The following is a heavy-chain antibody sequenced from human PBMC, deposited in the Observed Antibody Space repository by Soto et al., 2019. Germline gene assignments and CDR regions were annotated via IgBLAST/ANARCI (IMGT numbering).Heavy chain of an antibody. CDR1: GGSISSGGYY. CDR3: ARIGRTYYYDSSGYRYGAFDI. D-gene: IGHD3-22*01. CDR2: IYYSGST. Sequence: SETLSLTCTVSGGSISSGGYYWSWIRQHPGKGLEWIGYIYYSGSTYYNPSLKSRVTISVDTSKNQFSLKLSSVTAADTAVYYCARIGRTYYYDSSGYRYGAFDIWGQGTMVTVSS. V-gene: IGHV4-31*03. J-gene: IGHJ3*02.